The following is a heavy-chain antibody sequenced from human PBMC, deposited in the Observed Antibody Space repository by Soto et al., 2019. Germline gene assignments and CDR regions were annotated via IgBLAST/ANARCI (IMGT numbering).Heavy chain of an antibody. D-gene: IGHD3-9*01. CDR3: ARWRSYDILTGPKAYYYGMDV. CDR2: ISSSSSYT. Sequence: PGRSLRLPYAASGLTFRDYYMRWIRQAPGKGLEWVSYISSSSSYTNYADSVKGRFTISRDNAKNSLYLQMNSLRAEDTAVYYCARWRSYDILTGPKAYYYGMDVWGQGT. CDR1: GLTFRDYY. J-gene: IGHJ6*02. V-gene: IGHV3-11*03.